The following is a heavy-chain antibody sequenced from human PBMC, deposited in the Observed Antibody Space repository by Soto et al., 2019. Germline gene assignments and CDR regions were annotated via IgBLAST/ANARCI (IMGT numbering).Heavy chain of an antibody. D-gene: IGHD5-12*01. Sequence: SETLSLTCDVYGGSFSSYYWHWIRQPPGKGLEWLGEINRSGSTNYNPSLEGRATISLDTSKTQFSLKLTSMTAADTAVYYCARGEGRLVGTWFDPWGQGTLVTVSS. CDR1: GGSFSSYY. CDR3: ARGEGRLVGTWFDP. CDR2: INRSGST. J-gene: IGHJ5*02. V-gene: IGHV4-34*01.